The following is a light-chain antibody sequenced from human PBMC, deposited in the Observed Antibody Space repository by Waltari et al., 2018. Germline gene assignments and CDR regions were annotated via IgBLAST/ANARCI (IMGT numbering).Light chain of an antibody. Sequence: EIVVTQSPGTLALSLGERGTLSGRASQSVSRFLAWYQQKPGQAPRLLIYGASTRATGIPDRFSGSGSGTDFSLTISRLEPEDFAVYYCQKYDRLPATFGQGTKVEIK. CDR2: GAS. J-gene: IGKJ1*01. V-gene: IGKV3-20*01. CDR1: QSVSRF. CDR3: QKYDRLPAT.